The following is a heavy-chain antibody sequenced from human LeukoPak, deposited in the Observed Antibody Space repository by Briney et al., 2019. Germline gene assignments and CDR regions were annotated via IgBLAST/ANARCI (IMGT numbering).Heavy chain of an antibody. V-gene: IGHV3-30*18. D-gene: IGHD6-13*01. CDR3: AKDRGSTWSFDY. J-gene: IGHJ4*02. CDR1: GFTFRSDG. CDR2: ISNDGSNK. Sequence: GGSLRLSCAASGFTFRSDGMHWVRQAPGKGLEWVAVISNDGSNKYYADSVKGRFTVSRDNSKNTLYLQLNSLRAEDTAVYYCAKDRGSTWSFDYWGQRTLVTVSS.